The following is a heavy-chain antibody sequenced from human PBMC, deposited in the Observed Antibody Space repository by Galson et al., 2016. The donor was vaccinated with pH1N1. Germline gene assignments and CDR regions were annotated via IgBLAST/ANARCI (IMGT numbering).Heavy chain of an antibody. Sequence: TLSLTCSVSGDSVSSGDYYWRWIRQSPGRGLEWIGCISGSGRTYYNPPLKSRLTISLDTSKNQFSLRLASVTATDTAVYYCARESCSGSCYYYYYYSGMDVWGQGATVIVSS. V-gene: IGHV4-30-4*01. D-gene: IGHD2-15*01. J-gene: IGHJ6*02. CDR2: ISGSGRT. CDR3: ARESCSGSCYYYYYYSGMDV. CDR1: GDSVSSGDYY.